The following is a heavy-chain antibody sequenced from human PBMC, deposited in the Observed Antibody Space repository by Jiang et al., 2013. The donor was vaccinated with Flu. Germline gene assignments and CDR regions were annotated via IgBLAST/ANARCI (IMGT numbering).Heavy chain of an antibody. CDR2: IDPGVDIT. CDR3: ARGLPNGDYHWDY. D-gene: IGHD2-8*01. CDR1: GYTFTNYF. V-gene: IGHV1-46*01. Sequence: VQLVESGAEVKKPGASVRVSCTASGYTFTNYFIHWVRQAPGQGLEWVGMIDPGVDITNFAQKFQGRLTMTRDTSTSTVYMDLRSLRSDDTAMYFCARGLPNGDYHWDYWGQGTLVIVSA. J-gene: IGHJ4*02.